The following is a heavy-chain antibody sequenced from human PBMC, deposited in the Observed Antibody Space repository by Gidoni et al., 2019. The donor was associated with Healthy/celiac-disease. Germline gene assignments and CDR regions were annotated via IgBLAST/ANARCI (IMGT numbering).Heavy chain of an antibody. J-gene: IGHJ6*02. Sequence: EVPLVESGGGLVKPGGSLRLSCAASGFTFSTAWMSWVRQAPGKGLEWVGRIKSKTDGGTTDYAAPVKGRFTISRDDSKNTLYLQMNSLKTEDTAVYYCTTEQLRPWYYGMDVWGQGTTVTVSS. D-gene: IGHD1-7*01. CDR1: GFTFSTAW. V-gene: IGHV3-15*01. CDR2: IKSKTDGGTT. CDR3: TTEQLRPWYYGMDV.